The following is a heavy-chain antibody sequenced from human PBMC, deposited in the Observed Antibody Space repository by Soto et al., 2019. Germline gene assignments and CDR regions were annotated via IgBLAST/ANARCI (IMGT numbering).Heavy chain of an antibody. CDR1: GCSISSGEYY. V-gene: IGHV4-30-4*01. J-gene: IGHJ6*02. D-gene: IGHD3-10*01. Sequence: SETLSLTCTVSGCSISSGEYYWSWIRQPPGKGLEWIGYIYYSGYTSYNPSLKSRVIISVDTSKNQFSLNLTSVTAADTAVYYCATQGFGVLHGLVDVWGQGTTVTVSS. CDR2: IYYSGYT. CDR3: ATQGFGVLHGLVDV.